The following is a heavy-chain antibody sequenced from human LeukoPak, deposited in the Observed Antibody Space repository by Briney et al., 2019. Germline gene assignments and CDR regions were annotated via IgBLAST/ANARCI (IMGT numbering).Heavy chain of an antibody. D-gene: IGHD2-2*01. V-gene: IGHV3-23*01. J-gene: IGHJ6*02. CDR1: GFTFSNYA. CDR2: ISTSGDST. Sequence: PGGSLRLSCAASGFTFSNYAMTWVRQAPGKGLEWVSSISTSGDSTAFAASVKGRFTISRDNSKKTLYLQMNSLRAEDTAAYYCAKWLVGSSAQYGMDVWGQGTTVTVSS. CDR3: AKWLVGSSAQYGMDV.